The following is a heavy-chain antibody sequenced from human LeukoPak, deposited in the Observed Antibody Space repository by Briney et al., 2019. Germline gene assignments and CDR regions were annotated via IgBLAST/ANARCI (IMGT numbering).Heavy chain of an antibody. Sequence: PSETLSLTCTVSGGSISSGGYYWSWIRQPPGKGLEWIGYIYHSGSTYYNPSLKSRVTISVDRSKNQFSLKLSSVTAADTAVYYCARRRSTTIRYFDYWGQGTLVTVSS. D-gene: IGHD5/OR15-5a*01. CDR3: ARRRSTTIRYFDY. V-gene: IGHV4-30-2*01. CDR2: IYHSGST. CDR1: GGSISSGGYY. J-gene: IGHJ4*02.